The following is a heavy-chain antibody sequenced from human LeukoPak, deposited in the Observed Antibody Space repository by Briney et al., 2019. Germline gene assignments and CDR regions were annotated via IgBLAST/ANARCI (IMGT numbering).Heavy chain of an antibody. J-gene: IGHJ4*02. D-gene: IGHD3-10*01. CDR1: GFTFSSYD. CDR2: ISGSGGIT. Sequence: PGGSLRLSCAASGFTFSSYDMNWIRQAPGKGLEWVSSISGSGGITYYADSVKGRFTISRDNSRNTLYLQMNGLRAEDTAVYYCAKSMVLGGLFSSDYWGQGTLVTVSS. CDR3: AKSMVLGGLFSSDY. V-gene: IGHV3-23*01.